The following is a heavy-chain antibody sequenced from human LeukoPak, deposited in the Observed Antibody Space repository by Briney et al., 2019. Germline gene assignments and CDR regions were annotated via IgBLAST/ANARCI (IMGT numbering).Heavy chain of an antibody. Sequence: GGSLRLSCTASGLTFSNYWMSWVRQAPGKGLEWVANIKEGGSETYYVDSVKGRFTISRDNAKNSLYLQMNSLRAEDTAVYYCAREIHSSGWYVDYWGQGTLVTVSS. V-gene: IGHV3-7*01. CDR3: AREIHSSGWYVDY. CDR1: GLTFSNYW. D-gene: IGHD6-19*01. J-gene: IGHJ4*02. CDR2: IKEGGSET.